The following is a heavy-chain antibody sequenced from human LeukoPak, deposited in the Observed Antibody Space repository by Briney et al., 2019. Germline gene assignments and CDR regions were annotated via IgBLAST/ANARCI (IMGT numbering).Heavy chain of an antibody. Sequence: PSETLSLTCTVSGASVRGYYWSWIRQPPGKGLEWIGYIHYTGNTDYNPSLTSRVTMSVDTSKNQFSLMLTSVTAADTAVYYCARGYGSGSYNNFNKWGQGLLVAVSS. J-gene: IGHJ4*02. CDR3: ARGYGSGSYNNFNK. CDR2: IHYTGNT. D-gene: IGHD3-10*01. CDR1: GASVRGYY. V-gene: IGHV4-59*02.